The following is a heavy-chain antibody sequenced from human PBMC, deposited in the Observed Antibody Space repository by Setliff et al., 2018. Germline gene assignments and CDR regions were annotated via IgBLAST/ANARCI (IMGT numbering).Heavy chain of an antibody. Sequence: SETLSLTCTVSGGSISSSSYYWGWIRQPPGKGLEWIGIIYYSGSTYYNPSLKSRVTISVDTSKNQFSLKLSSVTAADTAVYYCARQQQLVIGSTAYYYYGMDIWGQGTTVTVSS. V-gene: IGHV4-39*07. J-gene: IGHJ6*02. CDR3: ARQQQLVIGSTAYYYYGMDI. CDR1: GGSISSSSYY. CDR2: IYYSGST. D-gene: IGHD6-13*01.